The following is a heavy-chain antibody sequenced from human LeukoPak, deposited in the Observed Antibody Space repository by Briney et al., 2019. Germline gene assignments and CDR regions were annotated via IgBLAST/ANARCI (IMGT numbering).Heavy chain of an antibody. CDR2: SSCNSGSS. V-gene: IGHV3-9*01. CDR1: GFAIDDDD. D-gene: IGHD1-1*01. J-gene: IGHJ4*02. Sequence: SLRLSCAASGFAIDDDDKHCGRQAPPKGLEWGTGSSCNSGSSCYVDSLRGRFTISIDNSKNSLYLQLTSLRAEDTAFYYSAKGIMNWYYFDSWGQGTLVTVSS. CDR3: AKGIMNWYYFDS.